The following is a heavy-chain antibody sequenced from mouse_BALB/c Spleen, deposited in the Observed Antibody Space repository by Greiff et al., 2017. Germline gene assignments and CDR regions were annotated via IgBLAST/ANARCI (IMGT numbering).Heavy chain of an antibody. Sequence: EVQLVESGGGLVKPGGSLKLSCAASGFTFSSYAMSWVRQTPEKRLEWVASISSGGSTYYPDSVKGRFTISRDNARNILYLQMSSLRSEDTAMYYCARWSTTVVGGAMDYWGQGTSVTVSS. CDR1: GFTFSSYA. J-gene: IGHJ4*01. CDR3: ARWSTTVVGGAMDY. V-gene: IGHV5-6-5*01. D-gene: IGHD1-1*01. CDR2: ISSGGST.